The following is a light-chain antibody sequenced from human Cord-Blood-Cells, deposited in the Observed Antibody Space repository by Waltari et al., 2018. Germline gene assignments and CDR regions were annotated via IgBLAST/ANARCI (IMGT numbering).Light chain of an antibody. CDR1: SSDVGGYNY. Sequence: QSALTQPPSASGSPGQSVTISCTGTSSDVGGYNYVSWYQQHPGKAPKLMIYEVSKRPSGVPDRVLGFKSGKSASLTVSGLQAEDEADYYCSSYAGSNTFDGVFGGGTKLTVL. J-gene: IGLJ2*01. CDR2: EVS. V-gene: IGLV2-8*01. CDR3: SSYAGSNTFDGV.